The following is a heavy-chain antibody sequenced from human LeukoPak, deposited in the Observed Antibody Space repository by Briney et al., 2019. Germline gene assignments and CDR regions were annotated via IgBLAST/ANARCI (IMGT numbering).Heavy chain of an antibody. CDR1: GGSFSGYY. D-gene: IGHD3-22*01. V-gene: IGHV4-34*01. CDR3: AREPNPIHYYDSSEEEE. CDR2: INHSGST. Sequence: PSETLSLTCTVYGGSFSGYYWRWIRQPPGKGLEWIGEINHSGSTNYNPSLKSRVTISVDTSKNQFSLKLSSVTAADTAVYYCAREPNPIHYYDSSEEEEWGQGTLVTVSS. J-gene: IGHJ4*02.